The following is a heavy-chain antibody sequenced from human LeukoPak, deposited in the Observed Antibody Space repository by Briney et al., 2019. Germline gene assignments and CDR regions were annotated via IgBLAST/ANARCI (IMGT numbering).Heavy chain of an antibody. CDR2: IYYSGST. CDR3: ARVSSSSWYPNWFDP. Sequence: PSETLSLTCTVSGGSISSYYWSWIRQPPGKGLEWIGYIYYSGSTNYNPSLKSRVTISVDTSKNQFSLKLSSVTAADTAVYYCARVSSSSWYPNWFDPWGQGTLVTVSS. J-gene: IGHJ5*02. CDR1: GGSISSYY. D-gene: IGHD6-13*01. V-gene: IGHV4-59*01.